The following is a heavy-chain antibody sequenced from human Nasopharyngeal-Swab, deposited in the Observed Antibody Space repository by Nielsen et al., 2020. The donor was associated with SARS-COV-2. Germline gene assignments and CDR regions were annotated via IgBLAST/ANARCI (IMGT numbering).Heavy chain of an antibody. Sequence: GGSLRLSCKGSGYSFTSYWIGWVRQMPGKGLEWMGIIYPGDSDTRYSPSFQGQVTISADKSISTAYLQWSSLKASDTAMYYCARIGEGVYYYYGMDVWGQGTTVTV. CDR2: IYPGDSDT. D-gene: IGHD3-16*01. V-gene: IGHV5-51*01. CDR1: GYSFTSYW. CDR3: ARIGEGVYYYYGMDV. J-gene: IGHJ6*02.